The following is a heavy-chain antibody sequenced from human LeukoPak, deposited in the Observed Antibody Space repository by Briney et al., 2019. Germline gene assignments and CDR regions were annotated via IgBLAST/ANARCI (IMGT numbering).Heavy chain of an antibody. J-gene: IGHJ4*02. CDR2: ISGSDGSR. D-gene: IGHD2/OR15-2a*01. CDR3: AKQVSCDTTTCYSGMPPDY. Sequence: HPGGSLRLSCAASGFPFSRYAMGWVRQTPERGLEWVSVISGSDGSRYYADSVKGRFTISRDDSRNTVYLQMNNLRAEDTAVYYCAKQVSCDTTTCYSGMPPDYWGQGTLVTVSS. CDR1: GFPFSRYA. V-gene: IGHV3-23*01.